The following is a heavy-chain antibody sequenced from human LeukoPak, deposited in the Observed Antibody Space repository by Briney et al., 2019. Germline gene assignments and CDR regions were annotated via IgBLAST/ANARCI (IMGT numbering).Heavy chain of an antibody. CDR3: ARDDCGGDCSVGY. CDR2: INPNSGGT. V-gene: IGHV1-2*02. D-gene: IGHD2-21*01. J-gene: IGHJ4*02. Sequence: GASVKVSCKASGYTFTGYYMHWVRQAPGQGLEWMGWINPNSGGTNYAQKFQVRVTMTRDTSISTAYMELSRLRSDDTAVYYCARDDCGGDCSVGYWGQGTLVTVSS. CDR1: GYTFTGYY.